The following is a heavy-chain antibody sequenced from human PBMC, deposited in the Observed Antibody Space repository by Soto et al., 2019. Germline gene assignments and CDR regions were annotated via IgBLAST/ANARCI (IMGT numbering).Heavy chain of an antibody. V-gene: IGHV3-33*01. J-gene: IGHJ4*02. CDR1: GFTFSSYG. Sequence: QVQLVESGGGVVQPGRSLRLSCAASGFTFSSYGMHWVRQAPGKGLEWVAVIWYDGSNKYYADSVKGRFTISRDNSKNTLYLQMNSLRAEDTAVYYCASATDSYCSGGSCYSFDSWGQGTLVTVSS. CDR2: IWYDGSNK. D-gene: IGHD2-15*01. CDR3: ASATDSYCSGGSCYSFDS.